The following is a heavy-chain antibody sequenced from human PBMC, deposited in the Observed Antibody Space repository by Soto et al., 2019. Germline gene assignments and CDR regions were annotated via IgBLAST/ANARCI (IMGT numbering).Heavy chain of an antibody. D-gene: IGHD3-3*01. V-gene: IGHV1-18*01. CDR1: GYTFTSYG. CDR3: ARAVTYYDFWSGRHYYYMDV. CDR2: ISAYNGNT. J-gene: IGHJ6*03. Sequence: ASVKVSCKASGYTFTSYGISWVRQAPGQGLEWMGWISAYNGNTNYAQKLQGRVTMTTDTSTGTAYMELRSLRSDDTAVYYCARAVTYYDFWSGRHYYYMDVWGKGTTVTVSS.